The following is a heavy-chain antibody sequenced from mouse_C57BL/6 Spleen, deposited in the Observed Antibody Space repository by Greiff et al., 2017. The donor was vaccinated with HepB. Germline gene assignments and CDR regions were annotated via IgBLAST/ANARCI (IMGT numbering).Heavy chain of an antibody. J-gene: IGHJ1*03. D-gene: IGHD2-3*01. CDR1: GFSLTSYG. Sequence: VQGVESGPGLVQPSQSLSITCTVSGFSLTSYGVHWVRQSPGKGLEWLGVIWSGGSTDYNAAFISRLSISKDNSKSQVFFKMNSLQADDTAIYYCTRKGPDDGYYGYFDVWGTGTTVTVSS. CDR2: IWSGGST. V-gene: IGHV2-2*01. CDR3: TRKGPDDGYYGYFDV.